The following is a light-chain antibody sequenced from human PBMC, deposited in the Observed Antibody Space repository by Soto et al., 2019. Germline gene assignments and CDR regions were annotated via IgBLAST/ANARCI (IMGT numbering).Light chain of an antibody. V-gene: IGLV3-21*02. J-gene: IGLJ1*01. Sequence: SYELTQPPSVSVTPGQTDTITCVANNIGSESVHWYQQRPGQAPVLVVYDDSDRPSGIPERFSGSNSANTATLTISRVEAGDEADYYCQVWYSSTDLYVFGSGTKV. CDR3: QVWYSSTDLYV. CDR2: DDS. CDR1: NIGSES.